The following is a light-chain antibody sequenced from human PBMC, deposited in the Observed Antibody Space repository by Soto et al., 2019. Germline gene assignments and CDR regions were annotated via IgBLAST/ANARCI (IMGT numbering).Light chain of an antibody. Sequence: EIVLTQSPGTLSLSPGERATLSCRASQSVASNYLAWYQQKPGQAPWVLIYGASSRATGIPDRFSGSGSGTDFTLTISRLEPEDFAVYNCQQYGISHTFGQGTKLEIK. J-gene: IGKJ2*01. CDR2: GAS. CDR3: QQYGISHT. V-gene: IGKV3-20*01. CDR1: QSVASNY.